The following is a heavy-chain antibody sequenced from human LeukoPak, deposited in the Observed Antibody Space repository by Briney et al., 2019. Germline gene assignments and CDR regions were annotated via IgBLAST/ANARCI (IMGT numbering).Heavy chain of an antibody. D-gene: IGHD6-6*01. J-gene: IGHJ4*02. CDR3: ARTLSEYSVSSCYFDY. CDR1: GLTYTKHA. CDR2: ISYDGSNK. Sequence: GGSLRLSCAASGLTYTKHAMHWVRQDPRKGLEGVAVISYDGSNKKYADSVKGRFTISRDNSKNTLYLQMNSLKAEDTAVYYCARTLSEYSVSSCYFDYWGQGTLVTVSS. V-gene: IGHV3-30*04.